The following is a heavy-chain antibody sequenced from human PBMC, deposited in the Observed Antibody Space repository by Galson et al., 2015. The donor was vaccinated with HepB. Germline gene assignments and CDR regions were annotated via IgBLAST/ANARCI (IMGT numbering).Heavy chain of an antibody. CDR3: AKEPPYCGGDCYSVSDV. V-gene: IGHV3-23*01. J-gene: IGHJ4*02. Sequence: SLRLSCAASGFTFSTYAITWVRQAPGKGLEWVSVISGSGATTFYADSVKGRFIIYRDNSKHTGYLQMNSLRADDTAIYYCAKEPPYCGGDCYSVSDVWGQGTLVTVSS. CDR1: GFTFSTYA. D-gene: IGHD2-21*02. CDR2: ISGSGATT.